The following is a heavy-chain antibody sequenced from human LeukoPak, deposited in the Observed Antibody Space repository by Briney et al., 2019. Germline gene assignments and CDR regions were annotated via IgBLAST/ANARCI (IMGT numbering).Heavy chain of an antibody. CDR2: INHSGST. V-gene: IGHV4-34*01. J-gene: IGHJ4*02. CDR1: RGSFSGYY. D-gene: IGHD3-10*02. Sequence: SETLSRTCAVYRGSFSGYYWSWIRQPPGKGLEGIGDINHSGSTNYNPSPKSRVTISVDTSKNQFSLKLSSVTAADTVVYYCARDVGRSRDYWGQGTLVTVSS. CDR3: ARDVGRSRDY.